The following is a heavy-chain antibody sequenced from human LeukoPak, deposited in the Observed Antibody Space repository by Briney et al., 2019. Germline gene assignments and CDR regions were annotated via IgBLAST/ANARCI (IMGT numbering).Heavy chain of an antibody. CDR2: IGTAGAT. CDR3: TRATAGFDY. Sequence: GGSLRLSCAASGFTFSSYDMHWVRQTTGKGLEWVSGIGTAGATFYPGSVKGRFTISRENAKNSLYLQMNNLRAGDTAVCYCTRATAGFDYWGQGTLVTVSS. J-gene: IGHJ4*02. V-gene: IGHV3-13*01. CDR1: GFTFSSYD.